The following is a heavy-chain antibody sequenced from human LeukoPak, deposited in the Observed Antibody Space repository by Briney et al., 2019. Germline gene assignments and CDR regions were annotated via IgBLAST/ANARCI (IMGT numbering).Heavy chain of an antibody. J-gene: IGHJ4*02. D-gene: IGHD3-10*01. V-gene: IGHV1-2*02. CDR3: ARGGYGSGSYYPFDY. Sequence: GASVKVSCKASGYTFTGYYMHWVRQAPGQGLEWMGWINPNSGGTNYAQKFQGRVTMTRDTSISTAYMELSRLRSDDTAVYYCARGGYGSGSYYPFDYWGQGTLVTVSS. CDR1: GYTFTGYY. CDR2: INPNSGGT.